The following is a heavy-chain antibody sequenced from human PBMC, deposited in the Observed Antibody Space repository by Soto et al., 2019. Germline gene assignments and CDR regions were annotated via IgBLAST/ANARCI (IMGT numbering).Heavy chain of an antibody. CDR3: ARALPAFDP. J-gene: IGHJ5*02. Sequence: LRLSCAASGFTFSSYGMHWVRQAPGKGLEWVAVIWYDGSNKYYADSVKGRFTISRDNSKNTLYLQMNSLRAEDTAVYYCARALPAFDPWGQGTLVTVSS. CDR1: GFTFSSYG. CDR2: IWYDGSNK. V-gene: IGHV3-33*01.